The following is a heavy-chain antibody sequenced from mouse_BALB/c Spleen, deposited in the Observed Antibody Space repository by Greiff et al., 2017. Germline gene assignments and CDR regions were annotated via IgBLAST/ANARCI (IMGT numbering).Heavy chain of an antibody. V-gene: IGHV7-3*02. D-gene: IGHD2-1*01. J-gene: IGHJ4*01. CDR1: GFTFTDYY. CDR3: ARDNYYGNYNYAMDY. Sequence: EVKLVESGGGLVQPGGSLGLSCATSGFTFTDYYMSWVRQPPGKALEWLGFIRNKANGYTTEYSASVKGRFTISRDNSQSILYLQMNTLRAEDSATYYCARDNYYGNYNYAMDYWGQGTSVTVSS. CDR2: IRNKANGYTT.